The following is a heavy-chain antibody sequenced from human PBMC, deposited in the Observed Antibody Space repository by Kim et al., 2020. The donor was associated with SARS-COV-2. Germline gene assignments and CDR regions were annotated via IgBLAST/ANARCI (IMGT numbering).Heavy chain of an antibody. D-gene: IGHD3-3*01. J-gene: IGHJ4*02. CDR3: ARGRITIFGVVTEFDY. V-gene: IGHV4-31*02. Sequence: SLKSRVTRSVDTSKNQSSLKLSSVTAADTAVYYCARGRITIFGVVTEFDYWGQGTLVTVSS.